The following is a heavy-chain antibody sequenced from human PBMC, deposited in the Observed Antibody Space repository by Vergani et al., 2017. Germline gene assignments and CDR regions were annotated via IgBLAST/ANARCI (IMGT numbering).Heavy chain of an antibody. J-gene: IGHJ5*02. V-gene: IGHV3-66*02. D-gene: IGHD3-10*01. CDR3: ARGNYYGSGTYFYP. CDR1: GSTVSGNY. CDR2: IYSGDEK. Sequence: ELQLVESGGDLIQPGGALRLSWAASGSTVSGNYMTLVRQAPGKGLEWVSHIYSGDEKYYADSVNGRVTISRDTSKNTLHLQINNLRVEDTAVYYCARGNYYGSGTYFYPWGQGTLVT.